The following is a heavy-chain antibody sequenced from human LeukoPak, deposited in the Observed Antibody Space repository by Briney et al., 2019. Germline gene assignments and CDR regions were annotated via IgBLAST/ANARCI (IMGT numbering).Heavy chain of an antibody. CDR1: GFIFLNYV. V-gene: IGHV3-30*18. J-gene: IGHJ4*02. Sequence: PGRSLTLYCAASGFIFLNYVMDWVRQAPGKGLEWVAIISYDGSHKDYADSVKVRFTISRDNSKNTLYLQMNSLRAADTAVYYCAKTSSAYYYDILGRYCFDSWGQGTLVTVSS. D-gene: IGHD3-22*01. CDR3: AKTSSAYYYDILGRYCFDS. CDR2: ISYDGSHK.